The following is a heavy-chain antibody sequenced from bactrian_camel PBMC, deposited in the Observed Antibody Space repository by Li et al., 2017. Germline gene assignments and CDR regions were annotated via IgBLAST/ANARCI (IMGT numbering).Heavy chain of an antibody. CDR1: GFDVSSVY. V-gene: IGHV3S10*01. CDR3: AKVLQLGYDY. J-gene: IGHJ4*01. CDR2: IYTGGIT. Sequence: VQLVESGGGTVQPGGALILSCAGSGFDVSSVYMTWIRQAPGKGLEWVSSIYTGGITYYTDSVKGRFTISRDNAKNTVYLQLNSLKTEDMAMYYCAKVLQLGYDYWGQGTQVTVS. D-gene: IGHD2*01.